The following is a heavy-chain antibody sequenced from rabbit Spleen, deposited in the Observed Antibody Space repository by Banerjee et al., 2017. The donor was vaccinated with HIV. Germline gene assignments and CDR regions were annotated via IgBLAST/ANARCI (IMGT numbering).Heavy chain of an antibody. CDR2: IYPGSSGSI. V-gene: IGHV1S40*01. CDR1: GFDFSSNA. CDR3: ARGAGSNSNTWYFNW. D-gene: IGHD8-1*01. Sequence: QSLEESGGDLVKPGASLTLTCQASGFDFSSNAMCWVRQAPGKGPEWIGCIYPGSSGSIWYASWAKGRFTGSKISSTTVTLQMTSLTAADTATYFCARGAGSNSNTWYFNWWGPGTLVTVS. J-gene: IGHJ4*01.